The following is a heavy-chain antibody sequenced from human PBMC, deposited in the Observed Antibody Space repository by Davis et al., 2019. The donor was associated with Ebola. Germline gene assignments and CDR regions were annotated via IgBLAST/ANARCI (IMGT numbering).Heavy chain of an antibody. CDR1: GGSISRYY. CDR3: ARGVVPAAPYFDY. J-gene: IGHJ4*02. V-gene: IGHV4-59*01. CDR2: IYDSGST. D-gene: IGHD2-2*01. Sequence: PSETLSLTCTASGGSISRYYWSWIRQPPGKGLEWIGFIYDSGSTNYNPSFRSRLTISIDTSKKQLSLKLSSVTAADTAVYYCARGVVPAAPYFDYWGQGTLVTVSS.